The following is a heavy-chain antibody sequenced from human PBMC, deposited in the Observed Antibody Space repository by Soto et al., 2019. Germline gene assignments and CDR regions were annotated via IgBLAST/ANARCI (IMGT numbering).Heavy chain of an antibody. CDR2: IYYSGST. V-gene: IGHV4-31*03. D-gene: IGHD3-22*01. CDR1: GGSISSGGYY. J-gene: IGHJ4*02. Sequence: LSLTCTVSGGSISSGGYYWSWIRQHPGKGLEWIGYIYYSGSTYYNPSLKSRVTISVDTSKNQFSLKLSSVTAADTAVYYCARGDYYDSSGYPGSFDYWGQGTLVTVSS. CDR3: ARGDYYDSSGYPGSFDY.